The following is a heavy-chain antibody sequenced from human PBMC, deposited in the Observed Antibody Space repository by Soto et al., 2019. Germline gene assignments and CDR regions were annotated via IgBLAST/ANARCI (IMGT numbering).Heavy chain of an antibody. CDR1: GYTLTELS. J-gene: IGHJ5*02. Sequence: GASVKVSCKVSGYTLTELSMHWVRQAPGKGLEWMGGFDPEDGETIYAQKFQGRVTMTEDTSTDTAYMELSSLRSEDTAVYYCFCSSTSCFYWFDPWGQGTLVTVSS. CDR3: FCSSTSCFYWFDP. D-gene: IGHD2-2*01. CDR2: FDPEDGET. V-gene: IGHV1-24*01.